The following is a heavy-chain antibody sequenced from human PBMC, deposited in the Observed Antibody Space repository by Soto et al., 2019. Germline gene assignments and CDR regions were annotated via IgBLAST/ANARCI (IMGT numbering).Heavy chain of an antibody. Sequence: SETLSLTCAVYGGSFSGYYWSWIRQPPGKGLEWIGEINHSGSTNYNPSLKSRVTISVDTSKNQFSLKLSSVTAADTAVYYCAREPGVAVAARGMDVLGQGTTVTGSS. CDR2: INHSGST. D-gene: IGHD6-19*01. V-gene: IGHV4-34*01. CDR3: AREPGVAVAARGMDV. J-gene: IGHJ6*02. CDR1: GGSFSGYY.